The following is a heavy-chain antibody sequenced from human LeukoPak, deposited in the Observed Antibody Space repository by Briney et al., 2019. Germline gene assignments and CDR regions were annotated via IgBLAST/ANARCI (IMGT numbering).Heavy chain of an antibody. CDR3: AKDFGRSAYDRPFDY. CDR1: GFTFDDYA. Sequence: PGRSLRLSCAASGFTFDDYAMHWVRQAPGEGLEWVSGISWNSGSIAYADSVKGRFTISRDNAKNSLYLQMNSLRAEDTALYYCAKDFGRSAYDRPFDYWGQGTLVTVSS. D-gene: IGHD5-12*01. CDR2: ISWNSGSI. V-gene: IGHV3-9*01. J-gene: IGHJ4*02.